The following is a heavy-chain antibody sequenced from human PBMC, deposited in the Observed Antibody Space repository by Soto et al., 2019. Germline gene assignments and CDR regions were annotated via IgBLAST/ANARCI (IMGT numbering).Heavy chain of an antibody. CDR1: GYSFTNNW. Sequence: GVSMKVSCKGSGYSFTNNWISWVRQMPGKGLEWMGRIDLRDSYTNYSPSFQGHVTISVDKSDNTSYLQWNSLKASDSAMYFCARSYCLPNICYNGYFDYWGRGTLVTVSS. J-gene: IGHJ4*01. CDR2: IDLRDSYT. D-gene: IGHD2-2*02. CDR3: ARSYCLPNICYNGYFDY. V-gene: IGHV5-10-1*01.